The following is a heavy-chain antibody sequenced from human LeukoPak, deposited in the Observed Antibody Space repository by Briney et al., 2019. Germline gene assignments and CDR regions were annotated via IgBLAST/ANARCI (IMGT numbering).Heavy chain of an antibody. Sequence: ASVKVSCKASGYTFTGYYIHWVRQAPGQGLEWMGWINPDSGDTSYAQKFQGRVTMTTDTSTSTAYMELRSLRSDDTAVYYCARAGVSNPGIAVAGTDYYYYYMDVWGKGTTVTVSS. CDR2: INPDSGDT. CDR1: GYTFTGYY. D-gene: IGHD6-19*01. J-gene: IGHJ6*03. CDR3: ARAGVSNPGIAVAGTDYYYYYMDV. V-gene: IGHV1-2*02.